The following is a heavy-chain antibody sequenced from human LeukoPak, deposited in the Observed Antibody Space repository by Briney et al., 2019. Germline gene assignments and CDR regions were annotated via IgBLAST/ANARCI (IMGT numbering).Heavy chain of an antibody. Sequence: SETLSLTCTVSGGSINNYYWSWIRQPAGKGLEWIGRIYTRGSTNYNPSPKSRVTTSVDTSKNQFSLKLSSVTAADTAVYYCARGRYCSADICSGGDAFDIWGQGTMVSVSS. CDR1: GGSINNYY. D-gene: IGHD2-15*01. V-gene: IGHV4-4*07. CDR3: ARGRYCSADICSGGDAFDI. CDR2: IYTRGST. J-gene: IGHJ3*02.